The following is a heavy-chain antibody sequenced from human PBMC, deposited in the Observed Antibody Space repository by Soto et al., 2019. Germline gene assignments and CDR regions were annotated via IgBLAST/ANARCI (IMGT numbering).Heavy chain of an antibody. Sequence: SETLSLTCTVSGGSISSYYWTWIRQPPGKGLEWIGYIYYSGSTNYNPSLKSRVTISVATSKTQFSLKLSSVTAADTAVYYCARHPILPCLGSMGYFQHWGQGA. D-gene: IGHD2-21*02. CDR2: IYYSGST. V-gene: IGHV4-59*08. CDR1: GGSISSYY. J-gene: IGHJ1*01. CDR3: ARHPILPCLGSMGYFQH.